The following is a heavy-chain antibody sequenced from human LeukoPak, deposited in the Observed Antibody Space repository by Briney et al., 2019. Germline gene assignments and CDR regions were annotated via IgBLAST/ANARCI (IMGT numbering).Heavy chain of an antibody. D-gene: IGHD3-22*01. V-gene: IGHV4-34*01. J-gene: IGHJ4*02. CDR1: GGSFSGYY. CDR3: ARGRYYDSSGYTFDY. Sequence: SETLFLTCAVYGGSFSGYYWSWIRQPPGKGLEWIGEINHSGSTNYNPSLKSRVTISVDTSKNQFSLKLSSVTAADTAVYYCARGRYYDSSGYTFDYWGQGTLVTVSS. CDR2: INHSGST.